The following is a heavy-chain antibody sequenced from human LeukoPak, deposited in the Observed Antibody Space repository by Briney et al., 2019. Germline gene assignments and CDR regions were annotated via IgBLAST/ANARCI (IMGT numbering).Heavy chain of an antibody. D-gene: IGHD2-2*01. CDR2: ISAYNGNT. J-gene: IGHJ6*02. CDR3: ARGYCSSTSCPYGVDV. Sequence: ASVKVSCKASGYTFTSYGISWVRQAPGQGLEWMGWISAYNGNTNYAQKLQGRVTMTTDTSTSTAYMELRSLRSDDTAVYYCARGYCSSTSCPYGVDVWGQGTTVTVSS. CDR1: GYTFTSYG. V-gene: IGHV1-18*01.